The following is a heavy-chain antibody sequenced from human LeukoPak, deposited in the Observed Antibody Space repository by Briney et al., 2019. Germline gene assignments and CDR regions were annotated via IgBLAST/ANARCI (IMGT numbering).Heavy chain of an antibody. J-gene: IGHJ6*03. CDR2: IRYGGSNK. CDR1: GFTFSSYG. V-gene: IGHV3-30*02. D-gene: IGHD6-19*01. Sequence: GGSLRLSCAASGFTFSSYGMHWVRQAPGKGLEWVAFIRYGGSNKYYADSVKGRFTISRDNAKNSLYLQMNSLRAEDTALYHCARWYSGYSSGRHTPSLNYYMDVWGKGTTVTVSS. CDR3: ARWYSGYSSGRHTPSLNYYMDV.